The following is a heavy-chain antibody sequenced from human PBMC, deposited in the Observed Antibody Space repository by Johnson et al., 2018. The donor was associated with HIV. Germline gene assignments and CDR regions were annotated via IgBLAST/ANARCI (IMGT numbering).Heavy chain of an antibody. CDR1: GFTFDDYG. CDR2: INWNGGST. CDR3: ARDKMWKQWPSDAFNI. Sequence: VQLVESGGSVVRPGGSLRLSCAASGFTFDDYGMSWVRQVPGKGLEWVSGINWNGGSTGYVDSVKGRFTISRDNSKKSLYLQMNSLRAEDTAWYYCARDKMWKQWPSDAFNIWGQGTMVTVSS. D-gene: IGHD5-12*01. V-gene: IGHV3-20*04. J-gene: IGHJ3*02.